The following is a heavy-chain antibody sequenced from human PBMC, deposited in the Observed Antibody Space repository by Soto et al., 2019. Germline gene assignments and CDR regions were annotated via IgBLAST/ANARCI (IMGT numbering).Heavy chain of an antibody. D-gene: IGHD6-6*01. CDR3: ARELAVGLVDY. CDR2: ISAYNGNT. V-gene: IGHV1-18*01. Sequence: QVQLVQSGAEVKKPGASVKVSCKASGYTFTSYGISWVRQAPGQGLEWMGWISAYNGNTNYAQKPQRIVTMSADPSPSTAYLALRSLTSADTAVDYCARELAVGLVDYWGQATLVPFSS. J-gene: IGHJ4*02. CDR1: GYTFTSYG.